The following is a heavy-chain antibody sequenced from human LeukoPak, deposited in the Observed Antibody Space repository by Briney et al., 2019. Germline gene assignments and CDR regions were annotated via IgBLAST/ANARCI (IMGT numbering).Heavy chain of an antibody. J-gene: IGHJ4*02. CDR3: AKEIRRGYSYGYLGFDY. CDR1: GFTFSSYE. Sequence: PGGSLRLSCAASGFTFSSYEMNWVRQAPGKGLEWVSYISSSGSTIYYADSVKGRFTISRDNAKNSLYLQMNSLRAEDTAVYYCAKEIRRGYSYGYLGFDYRGQGTLVTVSS. V-gene: IGHV3-48*03. D-gene: IGHD5-18*01. CDR2: ISSSGSTI.